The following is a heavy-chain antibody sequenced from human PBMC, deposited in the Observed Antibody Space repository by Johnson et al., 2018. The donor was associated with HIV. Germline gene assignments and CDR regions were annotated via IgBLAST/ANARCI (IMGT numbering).Heavy chain of an antibody. CDR3: ARAPKSGDYLHAFDV. Sequence: VKLVESGGGLVQPGGSLRLSCAASGFTFSSYDMHWVRQATGKGLEWVSAIGTAGDTYYVDAVKGRFTISRDNSKNILYLQMNSLRAEDTAIYYCARAPKSGDYLHAFDVWGQGTMVTVSS. V-gene: IGHV3-13*01. CDR1: GFTFSSYD. J-gene: IGHJ3*01. D-gene: IGHD2-21*02. CDR2: IGTAGDT.